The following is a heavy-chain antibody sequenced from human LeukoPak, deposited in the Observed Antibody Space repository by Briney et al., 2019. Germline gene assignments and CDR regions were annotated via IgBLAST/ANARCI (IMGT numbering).Heavy chain of an antibody. CDR3: AREDYYDSSGPFDY. CDR1: GFTFSSYG. Sequence: PGGSLRLSCAASGFTFSSYGMHWVRQAPGKGLEWVAVISYDGSNKYYADSVKGRFTISRDNSKNTLYLQMNSLRAGDTAVYYCAREDYYDSSGPFDYWGQGTLVTVSS. V-gene: IGHV3-30*03. J-gene: IGHJ4*02. CDR2: ISYDGSNK. D-gene: IGHD3-22*01.